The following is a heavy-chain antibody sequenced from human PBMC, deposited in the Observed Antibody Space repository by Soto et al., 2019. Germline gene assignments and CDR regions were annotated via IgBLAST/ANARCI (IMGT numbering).Heavy chain of an antibody. V-gene: IGHV3-23*01. J-gene: IGHJ4*02. D-gene: IGHD1-26*01. CDR2: LTPGGETT. CDR3: VKDSPVSGKYQDLDY. CDR1: GFNRWGGA. Sequence: VVFLRLSRAVSGFNRWGGAMTWERQAQGKGLKWISALTPGGETTYYINSVKGRFTIARDNAKDTLFLQMNSLTDADTAIYYCVKDSPVSGKYQDLDYWGQGTLVTGSS.